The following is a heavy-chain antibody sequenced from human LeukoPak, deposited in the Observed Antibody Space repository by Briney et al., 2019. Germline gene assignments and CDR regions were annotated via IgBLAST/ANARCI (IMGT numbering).Heavy chain of an antibody. CDR3: ARRGGYYQLGGAFDI. CDR1: GGSISSSSYY. D-gene: IGHD3-3*01. J-gene: IGHJ3*02. CDR2: IYYSGST. Sequence: SESLSLTCTVSGGSISSSSYYWSWIRQHPGKGLEWIGYIYYSGSTYYNPSLKSRVTISVDTSKNQFSLKLSSVTAADTAVYYCARRGGYYQLGGAFDIWGQGTMVTVSS. V-gene: IGHV4-31*03.